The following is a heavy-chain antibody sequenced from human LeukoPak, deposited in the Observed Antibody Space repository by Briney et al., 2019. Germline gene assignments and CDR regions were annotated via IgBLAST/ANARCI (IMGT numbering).Heavy chain of an antibody. V-gene: IGHV3-30-3*01. CDR2: ISYDGSNK. Sequence: TGGSLRLSCAASGFTFSSYAMHWVRQAPGKGLEGVAVISYDGSNKYYEDSVKGRFTISRDNSKNTLYLQMNSLRAEDTAVYYCARDKGYGDYLEAKDYWGQGTLVTVSS. CDR3: ARDKGYGDYLEAKDY. J-gene: IGHJ4*02. CDR1: GFTFSSYA. D-gene: IGHD4-17*01.